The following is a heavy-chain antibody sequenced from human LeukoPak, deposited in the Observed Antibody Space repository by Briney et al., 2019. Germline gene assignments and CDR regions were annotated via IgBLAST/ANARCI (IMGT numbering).Heavy chain of an antibody. CDR1: GGSISSGSDY. V-gene: IGHV4-61*02. CDR2: IYTSGST. J-gene: IGHJ4*02. CDR3: ARVSRGRYSSSFDY. D-gene: IGHD5-12*01. Sequence: SETLSLTCTVSGGSISSGSDYWSWIRKPAGKGLEWIGRIYTSGSTNYNPSLKSRVTISVDTSKNQSSLKLSSVIAADTAAYYCARVSRGRYSSSFDYWGQGTLVTVSS.